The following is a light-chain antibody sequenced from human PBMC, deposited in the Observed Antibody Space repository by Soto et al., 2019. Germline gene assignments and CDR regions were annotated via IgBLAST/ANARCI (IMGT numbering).Light chain of an antibody. V-gene: IGKV3-11*01. Sequence: EIVLPRSPATLSLSPGERATLSCGASQSFNNYLAWYQQKPGQAPRLLIYDTSDRATAIPARFSGRGSRTDFTLTISSLEPEDFAVFYCQQRSIWPWTFGQGTKVDIK. CDR1: QSFNNY. CDR3: QQRSIWPWT. J-gene: IGKJ1*01. CDR2: DTS.